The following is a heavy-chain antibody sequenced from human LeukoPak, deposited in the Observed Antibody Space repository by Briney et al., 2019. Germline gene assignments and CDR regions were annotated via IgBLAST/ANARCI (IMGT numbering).Heavy chain of an antibody. V-gene: IGHV4-34*01. CDR3: ARRKVRGVIGY. CDR2: INHSGST. Sequence: SETLSLTCAVYGGSFSGYYWSWIRQPPGKGLEWIGEINHSGSTNYNPSLKSRVTISVDTSKNQFSLKLSSVTAADTAVYYCARRKVRGVIGYWGQGTLVTVPS. J-gene: IGHJ4*02. D-gene: IGHD3-10*01. CDR1: GGSFSGYY.